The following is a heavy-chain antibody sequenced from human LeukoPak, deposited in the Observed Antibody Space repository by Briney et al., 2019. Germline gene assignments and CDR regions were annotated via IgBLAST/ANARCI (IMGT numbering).Heavy chain of an antibody. CDR1: GFTFSSYS. CDR3: ARDRYYYDSSGYFGATDY. CDR2: ISSSSYI. J-gene: IGHJ4*02. V-gene: IGHV3-21*01. D-gene: IGHD3-22*01. Sequence: GGSLRLSCAASGFTFSSYSMNWVRQAPGKGLEWVSSISSSSYIYYADSVKGRFTISRDNAKNSLYLQMNSLRAEDTAVYYCARDRYYYDSSGYFGATDYWGQGTLVTVSS.